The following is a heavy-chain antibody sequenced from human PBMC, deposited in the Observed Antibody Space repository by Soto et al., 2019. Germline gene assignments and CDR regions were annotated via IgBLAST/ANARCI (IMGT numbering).Heavy chain of an antibody. CDR2: ISGSGASI. CDR3: AKDGLGSCTGGTCYGSDY. J-gene: IGHJ4*02. CDR1: GFTFSSYV. Sequence: EVQLLESGGNLVQPGGSLRLSCAASGFTFSSYVMSWVRQAPGKGLEWVSTISGSGASIYDADSVKGRFTISRDNSKNTVYLQTNSLRAEDTAVYYCAKDGLGSCTGGTCYGSDYWGQGTLVTVSS. V-gene: IGHV3-23*01. D-gene: IGHD2-15*01.